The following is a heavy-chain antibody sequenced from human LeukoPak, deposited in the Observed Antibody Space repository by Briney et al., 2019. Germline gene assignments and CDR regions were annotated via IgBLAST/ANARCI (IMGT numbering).Heavy chain of an antibody. V-gene: IGHV3-21*01. J-gene: IGHJ4*02. D-gene: IGHD1-1*01. CDR1: GFTFSSYS. CDR2: ISSSSSYI. Sequence: PGGSLRLSCAASGFTFSSYSMNWVRQAPGKGLEWVSSISSSSSYIYYADSVKGRFTISRDNAKNSLYLQMSSLRAEDTAVYYCAKDFTPFRQTGLYDYWGQGTLVTVSS. CDR3: AKDFTPFRQTGLYDY.